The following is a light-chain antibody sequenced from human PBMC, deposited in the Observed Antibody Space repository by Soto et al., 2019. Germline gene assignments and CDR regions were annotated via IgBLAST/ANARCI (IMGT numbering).Light chain of an antibody. Sequence: QSALTQPASVSGSPGQSITISCTGTSSDVGSYNLVSWYQQHPGKAPKLMIYEGSKRPSGVSNRFSGSKSGNTASLTISGLQDEDEADYYGCSYAGSSSVFGGGTKLTVL. V-gene: IGLV2-23*01. CDR2: EGS. CDR1: SSDVGSYNL. CDR3: CSYAGSSSV. J-gene: IGLJ2*01.